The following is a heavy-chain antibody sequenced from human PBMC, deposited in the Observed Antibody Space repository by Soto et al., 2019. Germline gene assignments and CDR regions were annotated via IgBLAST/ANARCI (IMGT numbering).Heavy chain of an antibody. Sequence: ESGGGLVQPGGSLRLSCAASGFTFGTYWMTWVRQAPGKGLEWVANIIKDGSEKYYVDSVKGRFTISRDNAKNSLYLEMNSLRVEDTAVYYCARDWGGLGYWGQGTLVTVSP. CDR2: IIKDGSEK. CDR1: GFTFGTYW. CDR3: ARDWGGLGY. V-gene: IGHV3-7*03. J-gene: IGHJ4*02. D-gene: IGHD3-10*01.